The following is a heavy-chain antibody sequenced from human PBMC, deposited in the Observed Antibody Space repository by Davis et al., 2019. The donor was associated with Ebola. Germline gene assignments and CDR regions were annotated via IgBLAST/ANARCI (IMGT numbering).Heavy chain of an antibody. Sequence: PGGSLRLSCAASGFTLSSYSMNWVRQAPGKGLEWVSSISSSSSYIYYADSVKGRFTISRDNAKNSLYLQMNSLRAEDTAVYYCASPGYSSSSGGDYYYYGMDVWGQGTTVTVSS. CDR3: ASPGYSSSSGGDYYYYGMDV. V-gene: IGHV3-21*01. CDR1: GFTLSSYS. CDR2: ISSSSSYI. J-gene: IGHJ6*02. D-gene: IGHD6-6*01.